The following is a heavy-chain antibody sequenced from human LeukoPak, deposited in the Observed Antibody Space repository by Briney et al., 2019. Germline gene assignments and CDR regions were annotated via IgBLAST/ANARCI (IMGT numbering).Heavy chain of an antibody. J-gene: IGHJ4*02. Sequence: EASVKVSCKASGYTFTSYGISWVRQAPGQGLEWMGWISAYNGNTNYAQKLQGRVTMTTDTSTSTAYMELRSLRSDDTAVYYCARDYYDSSGYYPYFDYWGQGTLVTVSS. CDR1: GYTFTSYG. CDR3: ARDYYDSSGYYPYFDY. V-gene: IGHV1-18*01. CDR2: ISAYNGNT. D-gene: IGHD3-22*01.